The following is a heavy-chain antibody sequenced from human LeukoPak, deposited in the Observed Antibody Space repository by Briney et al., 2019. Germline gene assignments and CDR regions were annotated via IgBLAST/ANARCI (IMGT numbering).Heavy chain of an antibody. CDR3: ARHQTATVTRRDYFDY. CDR2: INPNSGGT. J-gene: IGHJ4*02. Sequence: ASVKVSCKASGYTFTGYYMHWVRQAPGQGLEWMGRINPNSGGTNYAQKFQGRVTMTRDTSISTAYMELSSLRSEDTAVYYCARHQTATVTRRDYFDYWGQGTLVTVSS. CDR1: GYTFTGYY. V-gene: IGHV1-2*06. D-gene: IGHD4-17*01.